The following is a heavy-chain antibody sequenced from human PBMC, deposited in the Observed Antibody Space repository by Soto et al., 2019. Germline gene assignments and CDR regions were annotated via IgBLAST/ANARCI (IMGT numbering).Heavy chain of an antibody. J-gene: IGHJ4*02. CDR1: GGTFGSYA. CDR2: IIPVSGAA. CDR3: ATALGCRSTSCTLDY. D-gene: IGHD2-2*01. V-gene: IGHV1-69*01. Sequence: QVQLVQSGAEVKKPGSSVKVSSKASGGTFGSYAFSWVRQAPGQGLEWMGGIIPVSGAAHYAQKFQGRVTITADESTSTAYMELSSLSSQDTAVYYCATALGCRSTSCTLDYWGQGTRVIVSS.